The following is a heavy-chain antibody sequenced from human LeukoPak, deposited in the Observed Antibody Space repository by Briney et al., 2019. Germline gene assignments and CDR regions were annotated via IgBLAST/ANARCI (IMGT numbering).Heavy chain of an antibody. CDR1: GFTFSSYA. J-gene: IGHJ5*02. CDR2: ISGSGGST. D-gene: IGHD2-2*01. CDR3: AKDSVDCSSTSCYRILNWFAP. Sequence: GGSLRLSCAASGFTFSSYAMSWGRQAPGKGLEWGSAISGSGGSTYYADSVKGRFTISRDHSKNTLYLQMNSLRAEDTAVSYCAKDSVDCSSTSCYRILNWFAPWGQGTLVTASS. V-gene: IGHV3-23*01.